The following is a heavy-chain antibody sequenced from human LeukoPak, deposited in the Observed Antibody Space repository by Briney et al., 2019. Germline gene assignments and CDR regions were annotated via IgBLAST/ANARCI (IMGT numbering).Heavy chain of an antibody. J-gene: IGHJ4*02. CDR3: AKGALEWTYYFDF. CDR1: GFTFSSYA. V-gene: IGHV3-30*04. D-gene: IGHD3-3*01. Sequence: GRSLRLSCAASGFTFSSYAMHWVRQAPGKGLEWVAVISYDGSNKYYADSVKGRFTISRDNSKNTLYLQMNSLRAEDTAVYYCAKGALEWTYYFDFWGQGTLVTVSS. CDR2: ISYDGSNK.